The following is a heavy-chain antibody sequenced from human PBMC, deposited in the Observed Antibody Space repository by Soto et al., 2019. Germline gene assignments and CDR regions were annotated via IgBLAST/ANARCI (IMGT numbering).Heavy chain of an antibody. V-gene: IGHV3-30*18. CDR3: AKGLALMADH. D-gene: IGHD2-21*01. Sequence: LRLSCTESGFRFNTYVMAWVRQAPGKGLEWVARILYDGSKEYYADPARGRFTISRDNSKNTLYLQMDRLRVEDTAVYFCAKGLALMADHWGQGTPVTVSS. J-gene: IGHJ4*02. CDR1: GFRFNTYV. CDR2: ILYDGSKE.